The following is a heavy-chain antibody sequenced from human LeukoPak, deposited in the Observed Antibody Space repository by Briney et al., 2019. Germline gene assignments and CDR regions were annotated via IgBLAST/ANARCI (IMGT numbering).Heavy chain of an antibody. V-gene: IGHV1-8*01. CDR2: MNPNSGNT. CDR3: AVGVYGDYENWFDP. D-gene: IGHD4-17*01. Sequence: GASVKVSCKASGYTFTSYDINWVRQATGQGLEWLGWMNPNSGNTGYAQKFQGRVTMTRNTSISTAYMELSSLRSEDTAVYYCAVGVYGDYENWFDPWGQGTLVTVSS. CDR1: GYTFTSYD. J-gene: IGHJ5*02.